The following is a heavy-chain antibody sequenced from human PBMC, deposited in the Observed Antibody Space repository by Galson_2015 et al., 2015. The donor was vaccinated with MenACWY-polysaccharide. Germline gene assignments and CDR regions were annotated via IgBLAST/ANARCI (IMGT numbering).Heavy chain of an antibody. D-gene: IGHD1-26*01. CDR1: GFGFSTYA. CDR3: AKDRGSYRNFDY. CDR2: ISGSGGST. Sequence: SLRLSCAASGFGFSTYAMSWVRQAPGKGLEWVSGISGSGGSTYYADSVKGRFTISRDNSKNTLFLQMNSLRAEDTAVYYCAKDRGSYRNFDYWGQGTLVTVSS. V-gene: IGHV3-23*01. J-gene: IGHJ4*02.